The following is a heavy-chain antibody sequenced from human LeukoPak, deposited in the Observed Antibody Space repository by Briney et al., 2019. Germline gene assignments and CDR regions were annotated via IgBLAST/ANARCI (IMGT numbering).Heavy chain of an antibody. Sequence: GGSLRLSCAASGFTFSRYWMHWVRQAPGKGLVWVSRIDSDGTNRDYADSVKGRFTISRDNSKNTLYLQMNSLRAEDTAVYYCARDGPGYYFDYWGQGTLVTVSS. CDR3: ARDGPGYYFDY. CDR1: GFTFSRYW. CDR2: IDSDGTNR. V-gene: IGHV3-74*01. J-gene: IGHJ4*02.